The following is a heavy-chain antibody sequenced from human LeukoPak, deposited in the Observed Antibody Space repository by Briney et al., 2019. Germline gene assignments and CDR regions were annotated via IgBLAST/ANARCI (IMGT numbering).Heavy chain of an antibody. Sequence: PSETLSLTCAVSGGSISSSNWWSWVRQPPGKGLEWIGEIYHSGSTNYNLSLKSRVTISLDKSKNQFSLKLSSVTAADTAVYYCARGVAAAGTDWFDPWGQGTLVTVSS. V-gene: IGHV4-4*02. CDR2: IYHSGST. J-gene: IGHJ5*02. D-gene: IGHD6-13*01. CDR3: ARGVAAAGTDWFDP. CDR1: GGSISSSNW.